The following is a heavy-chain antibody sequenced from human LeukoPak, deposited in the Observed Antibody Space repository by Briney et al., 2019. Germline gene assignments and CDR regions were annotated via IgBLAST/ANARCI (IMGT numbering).Heavy chain of an antibody. CDR1: GGSISSSSYY. CDR2: IYYSGST. CDR3: ASIVGATFLLTV. D-gene: IGHD1-26*01. Sequence: PSETLSLTCTVSGGSISSSSYYWGWIRQPPGTGLEWIGSIYYSGSTYYNPSLKSRVTISVDTFKNQFSLKLSSVTAADTAVYYYASIVGATFLLTVWGQGTLVTVSS. J-gene: IGHJ4*02. V-gene: IGHV4-39*01.